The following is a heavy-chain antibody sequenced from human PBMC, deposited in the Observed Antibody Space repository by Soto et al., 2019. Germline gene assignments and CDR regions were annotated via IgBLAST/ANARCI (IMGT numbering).Heavy chain of an antibody. Sequence: QVQLQESGPGLVKPSQTLSLTCTVAGVSISSGGYYWSLIRQHPAKGLEWIGYINYSGSTYYNPSIKRRVTIAVDTSKNQFSLKLSSVTAADTAVYYCATLVAATREFDYWGQGTLVTVSS. J-gene: IGHJ4*02. CDR1: GVSISSGGYY. CDR2: INYSGST. V-gene: IGHV4-31*03. CDR3: ATLVAATREFDY. D-gene: IGHD2-15*01.